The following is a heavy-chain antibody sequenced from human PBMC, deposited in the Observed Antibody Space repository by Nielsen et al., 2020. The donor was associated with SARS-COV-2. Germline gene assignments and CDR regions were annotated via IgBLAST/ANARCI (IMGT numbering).Heavy chain of an antibody. CDR3: ASSSSSSDYYYYYGMDV. Sequence: ASVKVSCKASGYTFISYYMHWVRQAPGQGLEWMGIINPSGGSTSYAQKFQGRVTMTRDTSTSTVYMELSSLRSEDTAVYYCASSSSSSDYYYYYGMDVWGQGTTVTVSS. D-gene: IGHD6-6*01. J-gene: IGHJ6*02. CDR1: GYTFISYY. CDR2: INPSGGST. V-gene: IGHV1-46*01.